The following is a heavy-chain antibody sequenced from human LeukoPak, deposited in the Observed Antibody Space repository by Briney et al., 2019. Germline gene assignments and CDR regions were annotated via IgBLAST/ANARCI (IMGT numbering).Heavy chain of an antibody. CDR2: INPNSGST. D-gene: IGHD1-20*01. J-gene: IGHJ6*01. CDR1: GYAFTSDY. V-gene: IGHV1-46*01. Sequence: ASVQASCKAFGYAFTSDYMHGVRRAPAQGREWWGIINPNSGSTSYTPKLQGRVTISRDTSTSTVYLELSSLRSADTAVYYCARERGPRITRNYYGMDVWGQGTTVTASS. CDR3: ARERGPRITRNYYGMDV.